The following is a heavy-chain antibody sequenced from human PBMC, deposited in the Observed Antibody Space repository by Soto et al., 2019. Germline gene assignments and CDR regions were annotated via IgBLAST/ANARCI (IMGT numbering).Heavy chain of an antibody. Sequence: GGSLRLSCAAAGFTFSTYGMHWVRQAPGKGLEWVAVISYDGTNKYYADSVKGRFTISRDNSKNTLYLQMNSLRAEDTAVYYCAKERYSSRSPDFDYWGQGTLVTVSS. CDR3: AKERYSSRSPDFDY. CDR1: GFTFSTYG. J-gene: IGHJ4*02. CDR2: ISYDGTNK. D-gene: IGHD6-13*01. V-gene: IGHV3-30*18.